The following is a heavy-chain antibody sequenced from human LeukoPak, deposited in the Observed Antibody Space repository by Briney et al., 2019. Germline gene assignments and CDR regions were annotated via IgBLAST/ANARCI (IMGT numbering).Heavy chain of an antibody. Sequence: PSETLSLTCTVSGGSISSGSYYWSWIRQPAGKGLEWVGRIYTSGSTNYNPSLKSRVTISVDTSKNQFSLKLSSVTAADTAVYYCARSIAARRDLSYYYYYMDVWGKGTTVTVSS. CDR3: ARSIAARRDLSYYYYYMDV. CDR1: GGSISSGSYY. D-gene: IGHD6-6*01. CDR2: IYTSGST. J-gene: IGHJ6*03. V-gene: IGHV4-61*02.